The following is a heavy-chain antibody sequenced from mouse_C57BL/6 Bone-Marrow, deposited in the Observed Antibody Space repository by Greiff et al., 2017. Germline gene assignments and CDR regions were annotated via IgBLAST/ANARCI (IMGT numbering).Heavy chain of an antibody. J-gene: IGHJ2*01. CDR2: IDPSDSYT. CDR3: ARSVRRYFDY. Sequence: VQLQQPGAELVMPGASVKLSCKASGYTFTSYWMHWVKQRPGQGLEWIGEIDPSDSYTNYNQKFKGKSTLTVDKSSSPAYMQLSSLTSEDAAVYYCARSVRRYFDYWVQGTTPTVSS. V-gene: IGHV1-69*01. CDR1: GYTFTSYW.